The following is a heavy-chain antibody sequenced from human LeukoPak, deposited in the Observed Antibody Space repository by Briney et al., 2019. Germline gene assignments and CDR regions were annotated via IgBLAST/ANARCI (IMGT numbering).Heavy chain of an antibody. Sequence: SGGSLRVSCAASGFTFSSYEMNWVRQAPGKGLEWVSYISSSGSTIYYADSVKGRFTISRDNAKNSLYLQMNSLRAEDTAVYYCARVVEMATSNDAFDIWGQGTMVTVSS. CDR1: GFTFSSYE. D-gene: IGHD5-24*01. J-gene: IGHJ3*02. CDR3: ARVVEMATSNDAFDI. V-gene: IGHV3-48*03. CDR2: ISSSGSTI.